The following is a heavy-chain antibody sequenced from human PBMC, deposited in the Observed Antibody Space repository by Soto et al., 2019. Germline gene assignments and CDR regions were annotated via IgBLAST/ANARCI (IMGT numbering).Heavy chain of an antibody. Sequence: EEQLVETGGGLIQPGGSLRLSCAASGFIVTDNYISWVRQAPGKGLEWVSIIFSGGSTYYADSVKGRFTISRDNSKNTVSLQMNSLRADDTAVYYCARGTYDDFYGMDVWGQGTTVTVSS. D-gene: IGHD3-3*01. CDR3: ARGTYDDFYGMDV. J-gene: IGHJ6*02. V-gene: IGHV3-53*02. CDR1: GFIVTDNY. CDR2: IFSGGST.